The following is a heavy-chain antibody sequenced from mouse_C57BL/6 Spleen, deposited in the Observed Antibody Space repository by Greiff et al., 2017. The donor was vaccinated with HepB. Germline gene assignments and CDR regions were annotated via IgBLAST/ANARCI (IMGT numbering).Heavy chain of an antibody. Sequence: EVQLQQSGAELVRPGASVKLSCTASGFNIKDDYMHWVKQRPEQGLEWIGWIDPENGDTEYASKFQGKATITADISSNTAYLQLSSLTSEDTAVYYCTRLKGYAMDYWGQGTSVTVSS. V-gene: IGHV14-4*01. CDR1: GFNIKDDY. CDR2: IDPENGDT. J-gene: IGHJ4*01. CDR3: TRLKGYAMDY.